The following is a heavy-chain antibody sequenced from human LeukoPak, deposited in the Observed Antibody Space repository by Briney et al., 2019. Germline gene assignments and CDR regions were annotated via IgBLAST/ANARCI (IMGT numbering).Heavy chain of an antibody. CDR2: IIPIFGTA. Sequence: ASVKVSCKASGGTFSGYAISWVRQAPGQGLEWMGGIIPIFGTANYAQKFQGRVTITADESTSIAYMELSSLRSEDTAVYYCARDSSSFFNWFDPWGQGTLVTVSS. CDR1: GGTFSGYA. J-gene: IGHJ5*02. V-gene: IGHV1-69*13. D-gene: IGHD6-13*01. CDR3: ARDSSSFFNWFDP.